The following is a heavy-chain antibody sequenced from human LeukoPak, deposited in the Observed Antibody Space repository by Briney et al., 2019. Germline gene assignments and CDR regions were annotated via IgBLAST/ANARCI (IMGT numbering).Heavy chain of an antibody. V-gene: IGHV3-30-3*01. D-gene: IGHD1-26*01. CDR3: ARDKVVGEYYFDY. CDR1: GFTFSSYA. Sequence: PGGSLRLSCAASGFTFSSYAMHWVRQAPGKGLEWVAVISYDGSNKYYADSVKGRFTISRDNSKNTLYLQMNSLRAEDTAVYYCARDKVVGEYYFDYWGQGTLVTVSS. CDR2: ISYDGSNK. J-gene: IGHJ4*02.